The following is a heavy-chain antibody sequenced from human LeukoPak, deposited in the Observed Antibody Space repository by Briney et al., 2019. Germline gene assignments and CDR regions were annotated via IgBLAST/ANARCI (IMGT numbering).Heavy chain of an antibody. D-gene: IGHD3-22*01. V-gene: IGHV1-18*01. Sequence: ASVKVSCKASGYTFTSYGISWVRQAPGQGLEWMGWISAYNGNTNYAQKLQGRVTMTTDTSTGTAYMELRSLRSDDTAVYYCAQGAYDRAHHRFDYWGQGTLVTVSS. CDR3: AQGAYDRAHHRFDY. J-gene: IGHJ4*02. CDR2: ISAYNGNT. CDR1: GYTFTSYG.